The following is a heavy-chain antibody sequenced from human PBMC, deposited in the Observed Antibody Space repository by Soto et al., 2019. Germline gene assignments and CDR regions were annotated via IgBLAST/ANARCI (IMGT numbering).Heavy chain of an antibody. J-gene: IGHJ4*02. CDR2: IRSKAYDGTT. D-gene: IGHD3-9*01. V-gene: IGHV3-49*03. CDR3: TRSEDFDWSSLFDY. CDR1: GFTFSDYA. Sequence: SLRLSCTASGFTFSDYAVTWFRQAPGKGLEWVGFIRSKAYDGTTEYAASLKGRFTISRDDPKSVAYLQMNTLKAEDTAVYFCTRSEDFDWSSLFDYWGQGVLVTVYS.